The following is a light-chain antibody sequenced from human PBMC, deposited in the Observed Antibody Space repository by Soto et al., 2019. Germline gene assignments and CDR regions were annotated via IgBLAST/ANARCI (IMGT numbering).Light chain of an antibody. CDR3: QQRSIWPPECT. Sequence: EIDLTQSPATLSLSPGERATLSCRASQTFSSYLAWYQQKPGQAPRLLIYDASNRATGIPARFSGSGSGTDFTLTISSLEPEDFAVYYCQQRSIWPPECTFGQGTKLEIK. CDR1: QTFSSY. J-gene: IGKJ2*02. V-gene: IGKV3-11*01. CDR2: DAS.